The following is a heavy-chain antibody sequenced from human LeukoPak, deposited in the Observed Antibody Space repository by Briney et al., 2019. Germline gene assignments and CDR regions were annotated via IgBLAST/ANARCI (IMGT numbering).Heavy chain of an antibody. V-gene: IGHV4-39*07. CDR1: GGSISSSSYY. Sequence: SETLSLTCTVSGGSISSSSYYWGWIRQPPGKGLEWIGSIYYSGSTYYNPSLKSRVTISVDTSKNQFSLKLSSVTAADTAVYYCARDFGVYYYGSGSYRKPSNWFDPWGQGTLVTVSS. CDR2: IYYSGST. J-gene: IGHJ5*02. D-gene: IGHD3-10*01. CDR3: ARDFGVYYYGSGSYRKPSNWFDP.